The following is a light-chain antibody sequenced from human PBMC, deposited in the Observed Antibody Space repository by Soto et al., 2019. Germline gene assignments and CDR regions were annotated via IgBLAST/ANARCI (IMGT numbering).Light chain of an antibody. V-gene: IGLV2-14*01. CDR1: SSDVGGYNY. CDR2: DVS. CDR3: SSYTSSSTGGV. Sequence: QSALTQPASVSGSPGQSITISRTGTSSDVGGYNYVSWYQQHPGKAPKLMIYDVSNRPSGVSNRFSGSKSGNTASLTISGLQAEDEADYYCSSYTSSSTGGVFGGGTKLTVL. J-gene: IGLJ2*01.